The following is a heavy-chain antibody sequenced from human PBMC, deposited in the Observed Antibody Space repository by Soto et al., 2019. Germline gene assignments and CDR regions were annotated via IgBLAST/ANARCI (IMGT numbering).Heavy chain of an antibody. V-gene: IGHV3-23*01. CDR2: ISSSGDGT. D-gene: IGHD2-2*01. J-gene: IGHJ5*02. CDR3: AKGVVVPAAMWFDP. Sequence: GGSLRLSCAASGFTFSSYAMTWVRQAPGKGLEWVSIISSSGDGTYYADSVKGRFTISRDNSKNTLYLQMNSLRAEDTAVYYCAKGVVVPAAMWFDPWGQGTLVTVSS. CDR1: GFTFSSYA.